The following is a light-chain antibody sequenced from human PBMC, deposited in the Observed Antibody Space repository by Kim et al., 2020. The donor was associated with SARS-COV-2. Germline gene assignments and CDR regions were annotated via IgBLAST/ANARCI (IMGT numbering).Light chain of an antibody. CDR2: DAS. J-gene: IGKJ1*01. CDR1: QSISSW. Sequence: ASVGDRVTITCRASQSISSWLAWYQQKPGKAPKLLIYDASSLESGVPARFSGSGSGTEFTLTISSLQPDDFATYYCQQYNSYPWTFGQGTKVDIK. V-gene: IGKV1-5*01. CDR3: QQYNSYPWT.